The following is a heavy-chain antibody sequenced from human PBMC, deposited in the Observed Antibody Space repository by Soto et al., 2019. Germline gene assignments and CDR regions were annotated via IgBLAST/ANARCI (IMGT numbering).Heavy chain of an antibody. CDR1: GGTFSSYS. CDR2: VIAIFGTA. CDR3: ARDSVDTAMAP. J-gene: IGHJ5*02. V-gene: IGHV1-69*06. D-gene: IGHD5-18*01. Sequence: ASGGTFSSYSIILVRQAPGQGLEWMGGVIAIFGTANYAQKFQGRVTITADKSTSRAYMELSSLRSEDTAVYYCARDSVDTAMAPWGQGTLVTVSS.